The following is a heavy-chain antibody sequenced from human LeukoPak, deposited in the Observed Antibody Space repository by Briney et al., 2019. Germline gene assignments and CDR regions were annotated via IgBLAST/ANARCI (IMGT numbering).Heavy chain of an antibody. D-gene: IGHD6-19*01. CDR3: AKVLGSGWYVHYFDY. Sequence: GGSLRLSCAASGFTFSSYAMSWVRQAPGKGLEWVSAISGSGGSTYYADSVKGRFTISRDNSKNTLYLQMNSLRAEDTAVYYCAKVLGSGWYVHYFDYWGQGTLVTVSS. CDR1: GFTFSSYA. J-gene: IGHJ4*02. V-gene: IGHV3-23*01. CDR2: ISGSGGST.